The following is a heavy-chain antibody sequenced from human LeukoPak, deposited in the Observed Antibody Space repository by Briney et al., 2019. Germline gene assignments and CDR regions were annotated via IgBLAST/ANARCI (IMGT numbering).Heavy chain of an antibody. CDR3: ARDTGGRGRLDAFDI. D-gene: IGHD2-8*02. CDR2: VYPSGST. CDR1: GGSISSRNW. Sequence: SETLSLTCAVSGGSISSRNWWIWVRQPPGKGLEWIGEVYPSGSTNYNPSLKSRVTISIDKSKNQFFLKLSSVTAADTAVYYCARDTGGRGRLDAFDIWGQGTMVTVSS. V-gene: IGHV4-4*02. J-gene: IGHJ3*02.